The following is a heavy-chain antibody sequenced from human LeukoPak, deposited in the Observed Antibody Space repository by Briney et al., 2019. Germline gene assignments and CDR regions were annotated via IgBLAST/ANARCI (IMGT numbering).Heavy chain of an antibody. CDR3: ARYYGDSVAIDY. D-gene: IGHD3-10*01. V-gene: IGHV1-3*01. CDR2: INADSGNT. J-gene: IGHJ4*02. Sequence: ASVKVSCKASGYTFTGYAMHWGRLAPGHGLGWMGWINADSGNTESSQRFQGRLSITWDTSATTAYMELSSLTSEDTAVYYCARYYGDSVAIDYWGQGTLVTVSS. CDR1: GYTFTGYA.